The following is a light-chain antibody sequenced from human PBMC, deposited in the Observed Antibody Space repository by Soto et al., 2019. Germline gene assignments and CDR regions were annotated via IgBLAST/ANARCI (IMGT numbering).Light chain of an antibody. CDR2: EAT. CDR1: SSDVGKYNL. CDR3: SSHAGRGTVV. Sequence: QSVLTQPASVSGSPGQSITISCTGTSSDVGKYNLVSWYQQHPGKAPKLMIYEATKRPSGVSNRFSDSKSGNTASLTISGLQAEDEADYYCSSHAGRGTVVFGGGTKVTVL. J-gene: IGLJ2*01. V-gene: IGLV2-23*01.